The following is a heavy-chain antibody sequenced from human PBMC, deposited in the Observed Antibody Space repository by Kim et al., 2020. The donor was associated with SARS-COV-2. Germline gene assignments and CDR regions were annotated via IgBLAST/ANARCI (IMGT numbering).Heavy chain of an antibody. D-gene: IGHD2-15*01. CDR1: GFTFSSYA. Sequence: GGSLRLSCAASGFTFSSYAMDWLRQAPGKRLEYVSTIGVTANTYYADSVKGRFTISRDNSKNTLFLQMDSLRAEDTAVYYCAKRGHQVDQYFPDWGQGTLVTVSS. J-gene: IGHJ1*01. CDR2: IGVTANT. CDR3: AKRGHQVDQYFPD. V-gene: IGHV3-23*01.